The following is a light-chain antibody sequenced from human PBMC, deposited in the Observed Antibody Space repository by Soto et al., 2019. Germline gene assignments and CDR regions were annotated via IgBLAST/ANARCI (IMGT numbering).Light chain of an antibody. CDR3: QQYGSSPPIT. CDR2: DAS. J-gene: IGKJ5*01. Sequence: VLTQSPATLSLYTGERATLSCRASQSVSSSYLAWYQQKPGQAPRLLIYDASSRATGIPDRFSGSGSGTDFTLTISRLEPEDFAVYYCQQYGSSPPITFGQGTRLEVK. CDR1: QSVSSSY. V-gene: IGKV3-20*01.